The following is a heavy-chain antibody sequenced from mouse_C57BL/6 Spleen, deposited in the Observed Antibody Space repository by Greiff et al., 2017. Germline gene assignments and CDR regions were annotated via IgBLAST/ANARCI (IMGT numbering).Heavy chain of an antibody. CDR1: GYTFTEYT. J-gene: IGHJ3*01. Sequence: VKLMESGAELVKPGASVKLSCKASGYTFTEYTIHWVKQRSGQGLEWIGWFYPGSGSIKYNEKFKDKATLTADKSSSTVYMELSRLTSEDSAVYFCARHEGFYDGYYSAWFAYWGQGTLVTVSA. V-gene: IGHV1-62-2*01. D-gene: IGHD2-3*01. CDR3: ARHEGFYDGYYSAWFAY. CDR2: FYPGSGSI.